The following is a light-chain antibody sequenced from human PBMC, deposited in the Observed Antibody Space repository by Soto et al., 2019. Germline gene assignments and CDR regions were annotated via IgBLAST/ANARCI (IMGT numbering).Light chain of an antibody. V-gene: IGKV3-11*01. CDR2: QTS. J-gene: IGKJ1*01. CDR1: QYINTR. CDR3: HQRKSWPRT. Sequence: EIVLTQSPATLSSFPGDRVTLSCRASQYINTRLAWYQHRPGQAPRLLIYQTSIRAARIPARFSASESGTDFTLTISDVQPEDFALYYCHQRKSWPRTFGQGTKV.